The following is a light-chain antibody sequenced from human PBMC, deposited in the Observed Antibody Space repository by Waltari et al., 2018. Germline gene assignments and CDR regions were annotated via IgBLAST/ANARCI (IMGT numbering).Light chain of an antibody. CDR3: QQRSSWPWT. CDR2: DAS. CDR1: QSVTRF. Sequence: DIVLTQSPATLSLSPGERATLSCRASQSVTRFLAWYQQKPGQAPRLLIHDASHRATGVPARFSGSGSGTEFTLTISSLEPEDFAVYYCQQRSSWPWTFGQGAKVEVK. V-gene: IGKV3-11*01. J-gene: IGKJ1*01.